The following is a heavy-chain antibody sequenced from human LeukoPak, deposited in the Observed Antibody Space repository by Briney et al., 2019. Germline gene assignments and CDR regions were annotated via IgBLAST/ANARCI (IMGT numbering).Heavy chain of an antibody. CDR3: ARDTYNWNVDVFDP. CDR2: IDYNRRT. J-gene: IGHJ5*02. D-gene: IGHD1-20*01. V-gene: IGHV4-59*12. CDR1: GDSISSYY. Sequence: PSETLSLTCTVSGDSISSYYWRWVRQPRGKGLELVGYIDYNRRTNYKPSLKSRVTISVDTSKNQFSLKLTSVTAADPAVYYCARDTYNWNVDVFDPWGQGTLVTLPS.